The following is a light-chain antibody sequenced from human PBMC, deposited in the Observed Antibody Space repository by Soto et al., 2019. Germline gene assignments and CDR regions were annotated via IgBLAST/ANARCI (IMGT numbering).Light chain of an antibody. CDR3: QQYKSYRWT. V-gene: IGKV1-5*03. CDR1: QSISTW. J-gene: IGKJ1*01. CDR2: KAS. Sequence: DIQMTQSPSTMSASLGARVTITCGASQSISTWLAWYQQKPGKAPKLLIYKASSLESGVPSRFSGSGSGTEFTVTISSLQPDDFATYYCQQYKSYRWTFGQGTKVDIK.